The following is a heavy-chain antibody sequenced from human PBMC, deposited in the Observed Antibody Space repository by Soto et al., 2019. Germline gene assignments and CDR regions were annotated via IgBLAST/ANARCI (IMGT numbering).Heavy chain of an antibody. J-gene: IGHJ4*02. Sequence: GGSLRLSCAASGFTFDDYAMHWVRQAPGKGLEWVSGISWNSGSIGYADSVKGRFTISRDNAKNSLYLQMNSLRAEDTALYYCAKALKGVGYCISTSCYGLDYWGQGTLVTVSS. CDR2: ISWNSGSI. CDR1: GFTFDDYA. CDR3: AKALKGVGYCISTSCYGLDY. V-gene: IGHV3-9*01. D-gene: IGHD2-2*01.